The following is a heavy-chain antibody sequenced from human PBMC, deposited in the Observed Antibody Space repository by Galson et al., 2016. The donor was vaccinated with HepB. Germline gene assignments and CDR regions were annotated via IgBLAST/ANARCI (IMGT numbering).Heavy chain of an antibody. CDR2: ICTRRTT. J-gene: IGHJ4*02. CDR3: AKERLVRRIFDH. D-gene: IGHD1-1*01. Sequence: SLRLSCAASGFVFSNFGLSWVRPAPGKGLESVASICTRRTTYYSDSVQGRFTLSRDNSNNTLYLQMNGLRAEDTAVYYCAKERLVRRIFDHWGQGTLLTVSS. CDR1: GFVFSNFG. V-gene: IGHV3-23*01.